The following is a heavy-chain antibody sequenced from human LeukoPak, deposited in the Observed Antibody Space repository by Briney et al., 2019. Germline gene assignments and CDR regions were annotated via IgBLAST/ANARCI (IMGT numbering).Heavy chain of an antibody. CDR3: ARAKTSGYSSSLDY. CDR2: IYYSGGT. D-gene: IGHD6-13*01. V-gene: IGHV4-59*01. CDR1: GGSISSYY. Sequence: PSETLSLTCTVSGGSISSYYWSWIRQPPGKGLEWIGYIYYSGGTNYNPSLKSRVTISVDTSKNQFSLKLSSVTAADTAVYYCARAKTSGYSSSLDYWGQGTLVTVSS. J-gene: IGHJ4*02.